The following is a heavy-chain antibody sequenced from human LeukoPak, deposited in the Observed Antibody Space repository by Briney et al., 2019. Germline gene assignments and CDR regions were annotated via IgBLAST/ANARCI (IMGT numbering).Heavy chain of an antibody. CDR3: ARDWYSSSLDNWFDP. J-gene: IGHJ5*02. V-gene: IGHV4-61*02. CDR2: LYVSSDT. D-gene: IGHD6-13*01. Sequence: PSETLSLTCTVSGASISSGSHYRSWIRQPAGKGLEWIGRLYVSSDTTYNPSLKSRVTISADTSKNQFSLKLSSVTAADTAVYYCARDWYSSSLDNWFDPWGQGILVTVSS. CDR1: GASISSGSHY.